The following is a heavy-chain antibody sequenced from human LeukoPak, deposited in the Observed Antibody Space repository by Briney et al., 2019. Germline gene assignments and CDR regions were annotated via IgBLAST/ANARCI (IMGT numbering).Heavy chain of an antibody. CDR3: AKDKSPPGGFVDY. J-gene: IGHJ4*02. Sequence: GGSLRLSCAASGFTFSFYGMHWVRQAPGKGLEWVSGISGSGGRTYYADSAKGRFTISRDNSKNTLDLQMTCLRVEDTAVYYCAKDKSPPGGFVDYWGQGSLVTVSS. CDR1: GFTFSFYG. V-gene: IGHV3-23*01. CDR2: ISGSGGRT. D-gene: IGHD3-16*01.